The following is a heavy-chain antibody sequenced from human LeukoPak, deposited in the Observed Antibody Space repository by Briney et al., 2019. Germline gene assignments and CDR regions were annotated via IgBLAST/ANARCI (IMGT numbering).Heavy chain of an antibody. CDR2: IYYSGST. CDR3: ARLSRDSSGYEFDY. J-gene: IGHJ4*02. Sequence: PSETLSLTCTVSGGSISSYYWSWIRQPPGKGLEWIGYIYYSGSTNYNPSLKSRVTISVDTSKNQFSLKLSSVTAADTAVYYCARLSRDSSGYEFDYWGQGTLVTVSS. CDR1: GGSISSYY. D-gene: IGHD3-22*01. V-gene: IGHV4-59*08.